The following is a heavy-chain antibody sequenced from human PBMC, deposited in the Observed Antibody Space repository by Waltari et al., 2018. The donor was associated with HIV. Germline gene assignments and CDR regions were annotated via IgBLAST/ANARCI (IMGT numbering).Heavy chain of an antibody. D-gene: IGHD4-17*01. CDR2: IIPILGIA. Sequence: QVQLVQSGAEVKKPGSSVKVSCKASGGTFSSYAISWVRQAPGQGLEWMGRIIPILGIANYAQKFQGRVTITADKSTSTAYMELSSLRSEDTAVYYCASQKRDYGDRNSQFDYWGQGTLVTVSS. CDR1: GGTFSSYA. V-gene: IGHV1-69*04. J-gene: IGHJ4*02. CDR3: ASQKRDYGDRNSQFDY.